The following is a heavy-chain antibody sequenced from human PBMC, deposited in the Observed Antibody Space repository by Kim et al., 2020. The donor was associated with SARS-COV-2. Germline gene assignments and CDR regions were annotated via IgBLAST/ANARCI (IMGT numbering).Heavy chain of an antibody. V-gene: IGHV3-33*01. D-gene: IGHD2-21*02. CDR1: GFTFSSYG. J-gene: IGHJ4*02. Sequence: GGSLRLSCAASGFTFSSYGMHWVRQAPGKGLEWVAVIWYDGSNKYYADSVKGRFTISRDNSKNTLYLQMNSLRAEDTAVYYCASGLQGDSELEVDYWGQGTLVTVSS. CDR3: ASGLQGDSELEVDY. CDR2: IWYDGSNK.